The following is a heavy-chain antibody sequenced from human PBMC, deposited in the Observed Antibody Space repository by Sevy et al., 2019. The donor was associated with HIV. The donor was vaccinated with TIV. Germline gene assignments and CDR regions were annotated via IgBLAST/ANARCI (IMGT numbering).Heavy chain of an antibody. J-gene: IGHJ6*02. CDR2: ISSRSGYI. D-gene: IGHD6-13*01. CDR3: TREASAAGTSFGPDV. CDR1: GFNFNKHF. V-gene: IGHV3-21*01. Sequence: GVSLRLSCVGSGFNFNKHFMVWVRQAPGRGLQWVSSISSRSGYIFYSDSVRGRFTISRDNAKNSLFLEMNNLGVEDTAVYYCTREASAAGTSFGPDVWGQGTTVTVSS.